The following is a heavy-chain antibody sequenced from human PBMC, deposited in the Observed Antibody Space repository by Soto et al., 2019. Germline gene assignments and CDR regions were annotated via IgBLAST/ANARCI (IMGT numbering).Heavy chain of an antibody. CDR1: GGSISSYY. V-gene: IGHV4-59*01. Sequence: SETLSLTCTVSGGSISSYYWSWIRQPPGKGLEWIGYIYYSGSTNYNPSLKSRVTISVDTSKNQFSLKLSSVTAADTAVYYCARRDTANFDYWGQGTLVTVSS. J-gene: IGHJ4*02. CDR3: ARRDTANFDY. D-gene: IGHD5-18*01. CDR2: IYYSGST.